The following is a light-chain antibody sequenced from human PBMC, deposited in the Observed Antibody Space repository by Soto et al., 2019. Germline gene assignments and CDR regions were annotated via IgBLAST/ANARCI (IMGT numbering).Light chain of an antibody. CDR1: SGHRSYA. V-gene: IGLV4-69*01. CDR2: LNSDGSH. J-gene: IGLJ2*01. Sequence: QSVLTQSPSASASLGASVKLTCTLSSGHRSYAIAWHQQQPEEGPRVLMKLNSDGSHTKGDGSPDRFSGSSSGAERYLTISTLQAEDECASYCQTWVTGIRVFGGGTKLTVL. CDR3: QTWVTGIRV.